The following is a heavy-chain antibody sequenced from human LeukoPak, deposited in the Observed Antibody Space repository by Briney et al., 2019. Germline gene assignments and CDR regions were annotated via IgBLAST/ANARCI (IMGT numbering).Heavy chain of an antibody. V-gene: IGHV4-61*08. CDR3: ARDLRYYDSSGSYYYYYYMDV. Sequence: SETLSLTCTVSGGSISSGGYYWSWIRQPPGKGLEWIGYIYHSGSTYYNPSLKSRVTISVDTSKNQFSLKLSSVTAADTAVYYCARDLRYYDSSGSYYYYYYMDVWGKGTTVTVSS. D-gene: IGHD3-22*01. CDR1: GGSISSGGYY. CDR2: IYHSGST. J-gene: IGHJ6*03.